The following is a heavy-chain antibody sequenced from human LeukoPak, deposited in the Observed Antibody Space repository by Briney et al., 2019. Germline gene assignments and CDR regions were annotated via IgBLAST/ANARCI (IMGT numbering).Heavy chain of an antibody. CDR1: GFTFSSYA. D-gene: IGHD5-12*01. J-gene: IGHJ4*02. CDR2: ISGSGGST. CDR3: AKFDVDIVATIPFDY. V-gene: IGHV3-23*01. Sequence: GGSLRLSCAASGFTFSSYAMSWVRQAPGKGLEWVSAISGSGGSTYYADSVKGWFTISRDNSKNTLYLQMNSLRAEDTAVYYCAKFDVDIVATIPFDYWGQGTLVTVSS.